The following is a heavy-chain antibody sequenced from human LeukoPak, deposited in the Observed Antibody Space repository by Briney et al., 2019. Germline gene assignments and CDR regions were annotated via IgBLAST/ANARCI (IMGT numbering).Heavy chain of an antibody. Sequence: PGRSLRLSCAASGFTFSSYAMSWVRQAPGKGLEWVANIKQDGSEKYYVDSVKGRFTISRDNAKNSLYLQMNSLRAEDTAVYYCARPDRRLPDYWSQGTLVTVSS. D-gene: IGHD2-21*01. CDR1: GFTFSSYA. CDR3: ARPDRRLPDY. CDR2: IKQDGSEK. V-gene: IGHV3-7*03. J-gene: IGHJ4*02.